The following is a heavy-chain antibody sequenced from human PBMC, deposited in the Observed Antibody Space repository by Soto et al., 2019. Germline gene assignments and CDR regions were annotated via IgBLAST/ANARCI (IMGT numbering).Heavy chain of an antibody. Sequence: ASVKVSCKASGYTFTSYGTSWVRQAPGQGLEWMGWISAYNGNTNYAQRLQGRVTMTTDTSTSTAYMELRSLRSDDTAVYYCARDASDDSSGYYVDYWGQGTLVTVSS. D-gene: IGHD3-22*01. CDR2: ISAYNGNT. CDR3: ARDASDDSSGYYVDY. V-gene: IGHV1-18*01. J-gene: IGHJ4*02. CDR1: GYTFTSYG.